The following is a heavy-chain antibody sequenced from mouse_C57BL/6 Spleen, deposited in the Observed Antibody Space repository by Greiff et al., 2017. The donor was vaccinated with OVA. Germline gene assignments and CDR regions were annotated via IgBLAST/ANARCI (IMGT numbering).Heavy chain of an antibody. D-gene: IGHD1-1*02. V-gene: IGHV5-4*01. CDR2: ISDGGSYT. CDR1: GFTFSSYA. CDR3: ARESNYPFAD. Sequence: DVQLVESGGGLVKPGGSLKLSCAASGFTFSSYAMSWVRQTPEKRLEWVATISDGGSYTYYPDNVKGRFTISRDNAKNNLYLQMSHLKSEDTAMYYCARESNYPFADWGQGTLVTVSA. J-gene: IGHJ3*01.